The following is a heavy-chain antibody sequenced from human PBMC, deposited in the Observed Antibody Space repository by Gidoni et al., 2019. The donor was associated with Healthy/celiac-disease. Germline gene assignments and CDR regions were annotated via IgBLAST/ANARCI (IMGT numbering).Heavy chain of an antibody. V-gene: IGHV4-39*01. Sequence: QLQLQESGPGLVKPSETLSLTCTVSGGSISSSSYYWGWIRQPHGKGLEWLGSIYYSESKYYNPSIKRRITITVDTSKNRFALKLSSVTAADTAVYGCARQDYGDYYFDYWGQGTLVTVSS. D-gene: IGHD4-17*01. J-gene: IGHJ4*02. CDR1: GGSISSSSYY. CDR3: ARQDYGDYYFDY. CDR2: IYYSESK.